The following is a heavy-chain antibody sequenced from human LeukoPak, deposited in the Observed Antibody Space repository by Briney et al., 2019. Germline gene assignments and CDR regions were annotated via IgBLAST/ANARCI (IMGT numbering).Heavy chain of an antibody. J-gene: IGHJ4*02. CDR3: ARRTWIQLWALDY. V-gene: IGHV4-34*01. D-gene: IGHD5-18*01. CDR2: INHSGST. Sequence: SETLSLTCAVYGGSFSGYYWRWIRQPPGKGLEWIEEINHSGSTNYNPSLKSRVTISVDTSKNQFSLKLSSVTAADTAVYYCARRTWIQLWALDYWGQGTLVTVSS. CDR1: GGSFSGYY.